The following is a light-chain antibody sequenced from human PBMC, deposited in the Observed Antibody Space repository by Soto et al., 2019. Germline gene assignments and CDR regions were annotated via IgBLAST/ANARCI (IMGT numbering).Light chain of an antibody. V-gene: IGKV3-15*01. J-gene: IGKJ4*01. CDR2: GAS. Sequence: IVMTQSPATLSVSPGERATLSCRASQSVSSNLAWYQQKPGQAPRLLMYGASTRATGIPARFSGSGSGTEFTLTISSLQSEDFAVYYCHQYNKWPSFTFRGGTKVEIK. CDR1: QSVSSN. CDR3: HQYNKWPSFT.